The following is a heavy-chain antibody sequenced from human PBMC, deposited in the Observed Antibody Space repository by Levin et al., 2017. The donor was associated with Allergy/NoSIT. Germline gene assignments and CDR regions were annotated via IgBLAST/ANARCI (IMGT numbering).Heavy chain of an antibody. CDR3: AKDTVCGTSSWALDY. J-gene: IGHJ4*02. CDR2: ISYDGNDK. Sequence: PGGSLRLSCAASGFTFSSFCMHWVRQAPGKGLEWVAVISYDGNDKYYADSVKGRFTISRDNPKNTLYLQMNNLRTEDTDVYYCAKDTVCGTSSWALDYGGQGTLVTVSS. V-gene: IGHV3-30*18. D-gene: IGHD6-13*01. CDR1: GFTFSSFC.